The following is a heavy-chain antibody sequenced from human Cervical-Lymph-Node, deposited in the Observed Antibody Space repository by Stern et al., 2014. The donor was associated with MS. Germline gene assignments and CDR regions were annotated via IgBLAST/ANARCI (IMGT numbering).Heavy chain of an antibody. Sequence: VQLVQSGAEVKKPGSSVKVSCKASGGISWVRQAPGQGLEWMGGVIPFVGTSHYAQKFQGRVTITADTATNTAYLELNSLRVDDTAVYYCARGGGDTWFDPWGQGTLVTVSS. CDR2: VIPFVGTS. CDR1: GG. V-gene: IGHV1-69*06. J-gene: IGHJ5*02. D-gene: IGHD3-16*01. CDR3: ARGGGDTWFDP.